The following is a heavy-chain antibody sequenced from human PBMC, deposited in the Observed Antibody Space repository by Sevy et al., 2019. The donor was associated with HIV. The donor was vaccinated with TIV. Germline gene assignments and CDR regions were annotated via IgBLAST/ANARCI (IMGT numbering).Heavy chain of an antibody. V-gene: IGHV3-23*01. J-gene: IGHJ4*02. D-gene: IGHD2-8*01. CDR3: AREGCTKPHDY. CDR2: LSFGCGEI. Sequence: GESLKISCAASGFTFSKYSMSWVRQPPGKGLEWVSTLSFGCGEINYADSVKGRFTISRDNSKSSVYLQMNNLRPEDPAVYYGAREGCTKPHDYWGQGTLVTVSS. CDR1: GFTFSKYS.